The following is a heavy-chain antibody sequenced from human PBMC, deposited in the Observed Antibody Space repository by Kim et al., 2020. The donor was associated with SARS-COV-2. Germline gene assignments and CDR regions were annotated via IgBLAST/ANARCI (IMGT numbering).Heavy chain of an antibody. Sequence: YAPKFQGRGPITADKSPSTAYMELSSLGSEDTAVYYCARGAAVLNHWFDPWGQGTLVTVSS. V-gene: IGHV1-69*04. J-gene: IGHJ5*02. D-gene: IGHD6-13*01. CDR3: ARGAAVLNHWFDP.